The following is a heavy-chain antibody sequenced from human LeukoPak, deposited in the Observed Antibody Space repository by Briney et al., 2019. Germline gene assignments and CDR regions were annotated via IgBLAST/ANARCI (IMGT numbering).Heavy chain of an antibody. CDR2: ISSSSSTI. V-gene: IGHV3-48*01. CDR1: GFTFSSHS. CDR3: ARSYYDFWSGYGYGMDV. J-gene: IGHJ6*02. Sequence: GGSLRLSCAASGFTFSSHSMNWVRQAPGKGLEWVSYISSSSSTIYYADSVKGRFTISRDNAKNSLYLQMNSLRAEDTAVYYCARSYYDFWSGYGYGMDVWGQGTTVTVSS. D-gene: IGHD3-3*01.